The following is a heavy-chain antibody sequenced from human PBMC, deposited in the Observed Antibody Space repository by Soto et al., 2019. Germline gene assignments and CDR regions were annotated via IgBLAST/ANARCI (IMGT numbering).Heavy chain of an antibody. J-gene: IGHJ5*02. D-gene: IGHD3-9*01. V-gene: IGHV1-69*01. Sequence: QVQLVQSGAEVKKPGSSVKVSCKASGGTFSSYAISWVRQAPGQGLEWMGGIIPIFGTANYAQKFQGRVTITADESTSTAYMELSSLRSEDTAVYYCARDSGMYYDILTGTTYPNWFDPWGQGTLVTVSS. CDR2: IIPIFGTA. CDR3: ARDSGMYYDILTGTTYPNWFDP. CDR1: GGTFSSYA.